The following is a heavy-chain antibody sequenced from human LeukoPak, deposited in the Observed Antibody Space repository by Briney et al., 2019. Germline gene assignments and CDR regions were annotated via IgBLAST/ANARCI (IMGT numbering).Heavy chain of an antibody. Sequence: GGSLRLSCAASGFTFSNSWMSWVRQAPGKGLEWVATIKPDGSAQYYVDSVKGRFTISRDNAKNSLFLQINSLRAEDAAVYYCANGGTYSSGPWGQGTLVTVSS. D-gene: IGHD3-22*01. CDR3: ANGGTYSSGP. J-gene: IGHJ5*02. CDR2: IKPDGSAQ. V-gene: IGHV3-7*01. CDR1: GFTFSNSW.